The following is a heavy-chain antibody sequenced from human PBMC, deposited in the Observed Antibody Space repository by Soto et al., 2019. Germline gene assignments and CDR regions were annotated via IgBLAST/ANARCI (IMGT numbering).Heavy chain of an antibody. J-gene: IGHJ6*02. D-gene: IGHD5-18*01. CDR2: INHSGST. CDR3: ARMKGYTSPTAMVSPDYYYYYGMDV. Sequence: PSETLSLTCAVYGGSFSGYYWSWIRQPPGKGLEWIGEINHSGSTNYNPSLKSRVTISVDTSENQFSLKLSSVTAADTVVYYCARMKGYTSPTAMVSPDYYYYYGMDVWGQGTTVTVSS. CDR1: GGSFSGYY. V-gene: IGHV4-34*01.